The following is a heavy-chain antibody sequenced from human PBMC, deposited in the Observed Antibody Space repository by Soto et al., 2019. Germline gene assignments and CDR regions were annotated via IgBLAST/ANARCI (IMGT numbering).Heavy chain of an antibody. D-gene: IGHD5-12*01. CDR1: GFTFSSYS. V-gene: IGHV3-21*01. Sequence: EVQLVESGGGLVKPGGSLRLSCAASGFTFSSYSMNWVRQAPGKGLEWVSSISSSSYIYYADSVKGRFTISRDNAKNSLYLQMNSLRAEDTAVYYCARDINSGYDSYYYYGMDVWGQGTTVTVSS. CDR2: ISSSSYI. CDR3: ARDINSGYDSYYYYGMDV. J-gene: IGHJ6*02.